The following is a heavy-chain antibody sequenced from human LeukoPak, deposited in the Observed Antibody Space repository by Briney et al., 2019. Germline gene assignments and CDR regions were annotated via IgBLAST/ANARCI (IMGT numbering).Heavy chain of an antibody. CDR3: AISGYSIGYSSGWYYFDY. Sequence: ASVKVSCKASGYTFTGYYMHWVRQAPGQGLEWMGWINPNSGGTNYAQKFQGRVTMTRDTSISTAYMELSRLRSDDTAVYYCAISGYSIGYSSGWYYFDYRGQGTLVTVSS. CDR2: INPNSGGT. CDR1: GYTFTGYY. J-gene: IGHJ4*02. V-gene: IGHV1-2*02. D-gene: IGHD6-19*01.